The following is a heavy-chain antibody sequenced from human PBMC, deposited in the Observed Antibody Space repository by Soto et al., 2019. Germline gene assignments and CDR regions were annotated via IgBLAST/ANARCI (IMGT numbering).Heavy chain of an antibody. V-gene: IGHV4-59*01. Sequence: SETLSLTCTVSGGSISSYYWSWIRQPPGKGLEWIGYIYYSGSTNYNPSLKSRVTISVDTSKNQFSLKLSSVTAADTAVYYCARVKMVRGVTFDYWGQGTLVTVSS. J-gene: IGHJ4*02. D-gene: IGHD3-10*01. CDR2: IYYSGST. CDR3: ARVKMVRGVTFDY. CDR1: GGSISSYY.